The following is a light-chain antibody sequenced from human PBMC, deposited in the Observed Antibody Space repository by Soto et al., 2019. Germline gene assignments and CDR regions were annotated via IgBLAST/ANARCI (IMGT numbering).Light chain of an antibody. Sequence: EIVLTQSPGTLSLSPGERAALSCRASQSVSSSSLAWYQQKPGQAPRLLIYGASSRAAGIPDRFSGSGCGTDFSLTIIRLVTAEFAVYFCQHYGTSPPFTFGQGTKLEI. CDR1: QSVSSSS. V-gene: IGKV3-20*01. CDR2: GAS. J-gene: IGKJ2*01. CDR3: QHYGTSPPFT.